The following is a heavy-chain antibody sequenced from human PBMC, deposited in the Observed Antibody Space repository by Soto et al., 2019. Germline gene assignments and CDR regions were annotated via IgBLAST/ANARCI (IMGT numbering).Heavy chain of an antibody. Sequence: GGSLRLSCAASGFTFSTFSMHWVRQAPGKGLEWVAVMSYDGINAYYADSVKGRFTISRDNSKNTLYLQMNSLRAEDTAVYYCARDRLAADGIYWFDPWGQGTLVTVSS. D-gene: IGHD6-13*01. V-gene: IGHV3-30-3*01. J-gene: IGHJ5*02. CDR2: MSYDGINA. CDR3: ARDRLAADGIYWFDP. CDR1: GFTFSTFS.